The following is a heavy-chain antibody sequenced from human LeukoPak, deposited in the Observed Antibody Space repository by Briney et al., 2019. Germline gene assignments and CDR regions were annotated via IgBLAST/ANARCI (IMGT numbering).Heavy chain of an antibody. Sequence: HSGGSLRLSCAASGFTFSSYGMHWVRQAPGKGLEWVAFIRYDGSNKYYADSVKGRFTISRDNSKNTLYLQMNSLRAEDTAVYYCAKVSALVRYFDYWGQGTLVTVSS. CDR3: AKVSALVRYFDY. CDR1: GFTFSSYG. CDR2: IRYDGSNK. J-gene: IGHJ4*02. V-gene: IGHV3-30*02. D-gene: IGHD6-6*01.